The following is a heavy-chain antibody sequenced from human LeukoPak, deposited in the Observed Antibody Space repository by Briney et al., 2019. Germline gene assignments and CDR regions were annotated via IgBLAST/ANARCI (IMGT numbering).Heavy chain of an antibody. CDR1: GFTFGNSW. D-gene: IGHD1-14*01. V-gene: IGHV3-74*01. CDR3: VVVVEPPDSDGFDV. CDR2: INADGRTA. J-gene: IGHJ3*01. Sequence: PGGSLRLSCAASGFTFGNSWVHWVRHAPGKGRVWVSLINADGRTATYADSLKGRFTIPRDNARNPPSLQMHSLTIEDTAVYYCVVVVEPPDSDGFDVWGQGPMIPVSS.